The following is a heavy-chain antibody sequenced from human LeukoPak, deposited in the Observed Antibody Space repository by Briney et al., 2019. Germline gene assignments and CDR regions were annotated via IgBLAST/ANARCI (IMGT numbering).Heavy chain of an antibody. CDR2: IYSGGST. J-gene: IGHJ5*02. D-gene: IGHD6-13*01. CDR1: GFTVSSNY. Sequence: GGSLRPSCAASGFTVSSNYMSWVRQAPGKGLEWVSVIYSGGSTYYADSVKGRFTISRDNSKNTLYLQMNSLRAEDTAVYYCARVVIAAAGAQEGDWFDPWGQGTLVTVSS. V-gene: IGHV3-66*02. CDR3: ARVVIAAAGAQEGDWFDP.